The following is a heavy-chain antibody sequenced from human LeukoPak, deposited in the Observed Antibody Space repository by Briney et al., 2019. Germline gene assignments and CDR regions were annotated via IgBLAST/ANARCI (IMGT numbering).Heavy chain of an antibody. D-gene: IGHD3-3*01. Sequence: GGSLRLSCAASGFTFSSYAMHWVRQAPGKGLEWVAVISCDGSNKYYADSVKGRFTISRDNSKNTLYLQMNSLRAEDTAVYYCARDRGPYYDFWSGYSGAFDIWGQGTMVTVSS. J-gene: IGHJ3*02. V-gene: IGHV3-30-3*01. CDR1: GFTFSSYA. CDR3: ARDRGPYYDFWSGYSGAFDI. CDR2: ISCDGSNK.